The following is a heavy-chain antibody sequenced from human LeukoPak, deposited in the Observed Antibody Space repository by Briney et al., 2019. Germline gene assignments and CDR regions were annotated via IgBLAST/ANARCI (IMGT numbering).Heavy chain of an antibody. CDR3: ARAEGNSPRSRYFDY. D-gene: IGHD4-23*01. Sequence: PGGSLRLSCAASGFTFSSYAMHWVRQAPGKGLEWVAVISYDGSNKYYADSVKGRFTISRDNSKNTLYLQMNSLRAEDTAVYYCARAEGNSPRSRYFDYWGQGTLVTVSS. J-gene: IGHJ4*02. CDR1: GFTFSSYA. CDR2: ISYDGSNK. V-gene: IGHV3-30*04.